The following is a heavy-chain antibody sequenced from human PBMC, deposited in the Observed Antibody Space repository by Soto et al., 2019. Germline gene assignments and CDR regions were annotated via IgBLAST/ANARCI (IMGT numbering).Heavy chain of an antibody. CDR1: GGTFSSYA. V-gene: IGHV1-69*13. CDR3: ARRWSCISTSCFNYYGMDV. D-gene: IGHD2-2*01. J-gene: IGHJ6*02. CDR2: IIPIFGTA. Sequence: ASVKVSCKASGGTFSSYAISWVRQAPGQGLEWMGGIIPIFGTANYAQKFQGRVTITADESTSTAYMELSSLRSEDTAVYYCARRWSCISTSCFNYYGMDVWGQGTTVTVSS.